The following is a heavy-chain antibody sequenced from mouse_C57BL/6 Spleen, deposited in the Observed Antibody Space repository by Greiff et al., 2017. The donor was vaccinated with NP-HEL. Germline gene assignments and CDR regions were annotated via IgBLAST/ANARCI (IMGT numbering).Heavy chain of an antibody. Sequence: EVQLQQSGAELVRPGASVKLSCTASGFNIKDYYMHWVKQRPEQGLEWIGRIDPEDGDTEYAPKFQGKATMTADTSANTAYLQLSSLTSEDTAVYYCTTWEGWNAMDYWGQGTSVTVSS. J-gene: IGHJ4*01. CDR2: IDPEDGDT. CDR1: GFNIKDYY. D-gene: IGHD1-1*02. CDR3: TTWEGWNAMDY. V-gene: IGHV14-1*01.